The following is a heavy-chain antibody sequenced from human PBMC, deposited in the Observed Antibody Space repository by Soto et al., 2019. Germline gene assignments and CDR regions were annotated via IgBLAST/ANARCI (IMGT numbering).Heavy chain of an antibody. CDR1: GYTFTNYG. J-gene: IGHJ5*02. CDR2: INTYNGNT. CDR3: ARGVGSGTYYNEYSWVDL. Sequence: GASVKVSCKASGYTFTNYGISWVRQAPGQGLEWMGWINTYNGNTNHAQKLQGRVTMTTDTSTSTAYMELRSLRSDDTAVYYCARGVGSGTYYNEYSWVDLWGQGTLVTVSS. D-gene: IGHD3-10*01. V-gene: IGHV1-18*01.